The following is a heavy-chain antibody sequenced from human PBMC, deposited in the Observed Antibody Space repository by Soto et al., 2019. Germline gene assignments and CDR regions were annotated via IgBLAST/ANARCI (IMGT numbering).Heavy chain of an antibody. CDR3: ARDRSGSGWFNAFDI. CDR2: TYYRSKWYN. CDR1: GDSVFSSTAA. V-gene: IGHV6-1*01. Sequence: SQTLSLTCAISGDSVFSSTAAWYWIRQSPSRGLEWLGRTYYRSKWYNDYAVSVKSRITINPDTSKHQFSLQLNSVTPEDTAVYYCARDRSGSGWFNAFDIWGHGTMVTVSS. D-gene: IGHD6-19*01. J-gene: IGHJ3*02.